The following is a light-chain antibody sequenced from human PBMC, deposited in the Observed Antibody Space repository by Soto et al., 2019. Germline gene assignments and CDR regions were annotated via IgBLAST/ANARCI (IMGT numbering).Light chain of an antibody. CDR2: GAS. J-gene: IGKJ4*01. CDR3: QHRSNWPT. CDR1: QSVSSH. Sequence: DIGLTQSPGTLSLSPGERATLSCRASQSVSSHLAWYHQKPGQPPRLLIYGASTKATGIPARFSGSGSGTDFTLTISSLEPEDVAVYYCQHRSNWPTFGGGTKVDIK. V-gene: IGKV3-11*01.